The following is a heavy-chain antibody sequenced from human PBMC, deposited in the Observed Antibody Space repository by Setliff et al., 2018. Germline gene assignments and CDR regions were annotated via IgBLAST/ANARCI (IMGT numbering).Heavy chain of an antibody. V-gene: IGHV3-15*07. CDR2: IKRKTDGLTT. CDR1: GFTFSNAW. Sequence: GESLKISCAASGFTFSNAWMNWVRQAPGKGLEWVGRIKRKTDGLTTDYAAPVKGRFTTSRDDSKNTPYLQMNSLKTEDTAVYYCTTDPSPTFGGVIGAAFDVWGQGTMVTVSS. CDR3: TTDPSPTFGGVIGAAFDV. D-gene: IGHD3-16*01. J-gene: IGHJ3*01.